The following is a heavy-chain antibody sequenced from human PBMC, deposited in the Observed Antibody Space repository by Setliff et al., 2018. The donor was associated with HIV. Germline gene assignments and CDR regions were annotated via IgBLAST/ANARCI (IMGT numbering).Heavy chain of an antibody. D-gene: IGHD1-26*01. CDR3: ARVIVGATTGNAFDI. Sequence: PSETLSLTCTVSGDSISSGSYYWSWIRQPAGKGLEWIGHIYTSGSTNYNPSLKSRVTISVDTSKNQFSLKLSSMTAADTAVYYCARVIVGATTGNAFDIWGQGTVVTVSS. J-gene: IGHJ3*02. V-gene: IGHV4-61*09. CDR2: IYTSGST. CDR1: GDSISSGSYY.